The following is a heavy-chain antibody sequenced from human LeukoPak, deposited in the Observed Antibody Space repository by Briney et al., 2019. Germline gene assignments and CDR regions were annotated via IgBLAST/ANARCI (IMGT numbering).Heavy chain of an antibody. CDR3: VRHDGRGGATMGALDS. CDR2: VYYGRTT. J-gene: IGHJ4*02. D-gene: IGHD5-12*01. CDR1: AGSISSSSHH. V-gene: IGHV4-39*01. Sequence: PSETLSLTCAVSAGSISSSSHHWGWIRQSPGKGLEWIGSVYYGRTTYYNPSLNSRVTSRNQFSLQLNSVTAADTAVYYCVRHDGRGGATMGALDSWGQGSLVTVSS.